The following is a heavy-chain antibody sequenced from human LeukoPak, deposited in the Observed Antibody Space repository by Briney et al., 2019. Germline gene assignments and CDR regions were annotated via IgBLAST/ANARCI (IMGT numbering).Heavy chain of an antibody. CDR2: SSAYNDNI. CDR1: GYTFSNYG. J-gene: IGHJ4*02. D-gene: IGHD1-7*01. Sequence: ASVKVSCKASGYTFSNYGISWGRQAPGQGLEWMGWSSAYNDNINYAQRLQGRVTMTTDTSTTTAYMELRSLRSDDTAVYYCVQFELDYWGQGTLVTVSS. V-gene: IGHV1-18*01. CDR3: VQFELDY.